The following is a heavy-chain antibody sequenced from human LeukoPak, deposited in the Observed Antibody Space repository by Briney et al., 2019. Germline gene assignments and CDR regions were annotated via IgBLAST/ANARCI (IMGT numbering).Heavy chain of an antibody. V-gene: IGHV3-23*01. J-gene: IGHJ4*02. Sequence: EGSLRLSCAASGFTFSSYAMSWVRQAPGKGLEWVSAISGSGGSTYYADSVKGRFTISRDNSKNTLYLQMNSLRAEDTAVYYCAKDRMIVVVKFDYWGQGTLVTVSS. CDR2: ISGSGGST. CDR1: GFTFSSYA. CDR3: AKDRMIVVVKFDY. D-gene: IGHD3-22*01.